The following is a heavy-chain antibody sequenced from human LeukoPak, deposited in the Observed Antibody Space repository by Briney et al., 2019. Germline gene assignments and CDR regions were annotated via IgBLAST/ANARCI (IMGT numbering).Heavy chain of an antibody. CDR2: INPSGGST. V-gene: IGHV1-46*01. CDR1: GYTFTGYY. Sequence: ASVKVSCKASGYTFTGYYMHWVRQAPGQGLEWMGIINPSGGSTSYAQKFQGRVTMTRDTSTSTVYMELSSLRSEDTAVYYCARVGVPAVASNWLDPWGQGTLVTVSS. J-gene: IGHJ5*02. D-gene: IGHD2-2*01. CDR3: ARVGVPAVASNWLDP.